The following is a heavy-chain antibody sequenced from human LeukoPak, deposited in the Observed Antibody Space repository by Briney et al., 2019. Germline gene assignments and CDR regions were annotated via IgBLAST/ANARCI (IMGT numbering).Heavy chain of an antibody. Sequence: SETLSLTCTVSGGSVSSDSHYRGWIRQPPGKGLEWIGSVFHSGSTSSNPSLKSRVTISVDTSKNQFSLKLNSVTAADTAVYYCARHGIYDYGDYGKGGFDYWGQGTLVTVSS. CDR3: ARHGIYDYGDYGKGGFDY. J-gene: IGHJ4*02. D-gene: IGHD4-17*01. CDR1: GGSVSSDSHY. CDR2: VFHSGST. V-gene: IGHV4-39*01.